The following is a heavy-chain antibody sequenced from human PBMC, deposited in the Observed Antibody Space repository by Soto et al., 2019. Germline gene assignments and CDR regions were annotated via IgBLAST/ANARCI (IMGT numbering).Heavy chain of an antibody. CDR2: INHSGST. V-gene: IGHV4-34*01. Sequence: SETLVLTCAVYGGSFSGYYWGWIRQPPGTGPAWIVEINHSGSTNYNPSLKSRVTISVDTSKNQFSLKLSSVTAADTAVYYCARGRSGSYRYGMDVWGQGTTVTVSS. CDR3: ARGRSGSYRYGMDV. J-gene: IGHJ6*02. CDR1: GGSFSGYY. D-gene: IGHD1-26*01.